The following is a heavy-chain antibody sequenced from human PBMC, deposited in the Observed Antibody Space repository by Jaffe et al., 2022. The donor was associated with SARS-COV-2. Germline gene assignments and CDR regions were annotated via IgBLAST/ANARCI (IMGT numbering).Heavy chain of an antibody. CDR3: ARDEAGYTYGYAAVVNWITDY. Sequence: QVQLVQSGAEVKKPGASVKVSCKASGYTFTSYGVSWVRQAPGQGLEWMGWISAYNGNTNYAQKFRGRVTMTTDTSTSTAYMELRSLRSDDTAVYYCARDEAGYTYGYAAVVNWITDYWGQGTLVTVSS. CDR2: ISAYNGNT. CDR1: GYTFTSYG. V-gene: IGHV1-18*01. J-gene: IGHJ4*02. D-gene: IGHD5-18*01.